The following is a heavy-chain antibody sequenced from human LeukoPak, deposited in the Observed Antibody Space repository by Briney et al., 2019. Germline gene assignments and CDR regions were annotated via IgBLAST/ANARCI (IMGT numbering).Heavy chain of an antibody. CDR3: ARQRYYYGSGSPYYFDT. J-gene: IGHJ4*02. CDR1: GYSITSGNY. D-gene: IGHD3-10*01. V-gene: IGHV4-38-2*02. Sequence: XETLSLTCTVSGYSITSGNYWGWIRQPPGKGLEWIGSIYQSGSTYYNSSLKSRVTILMDTSKNHFSLKLNSLTAADTAVYYCARQRYYYGSGSPYYFDTWGQGTLVTVSS. CDR2: IYQSGST.